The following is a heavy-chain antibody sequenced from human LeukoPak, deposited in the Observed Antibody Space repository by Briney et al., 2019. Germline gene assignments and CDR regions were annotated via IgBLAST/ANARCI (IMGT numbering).Heavy chain of an antibody. D-gene: IGHD6-13*01. V-gene: IGHV3-21*01. CDR2: ISSSSSYI. CDR3: ATEPSWYGDY. Sequence: GSLRLSCAASGLTFSSYSMNWVRQAPGKGLEWVSSISSSSSYIYYADSVKGRFTISRDNAKNSLYLQMNSLRAEDTAVYYCATEPSWYGDYWGQGTLVTVSS. J-gene: IGHJ4*02. CDR1: GLTFSSYS.